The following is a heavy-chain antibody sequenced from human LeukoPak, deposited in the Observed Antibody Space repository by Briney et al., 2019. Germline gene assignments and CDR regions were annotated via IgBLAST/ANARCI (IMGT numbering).Heavy chain of an antibody. CDR1: GYTFTSYY. Sequence: ASVKVSCKASGYTFTSYYMHWVRQAPGQGLEWMGIINPSGGSTSYAQKFQGRVTMTRDTSTSTLYMELSSLRSEDTAVYYCARVAVVRGHAFDMWGQGTMVTVSS. J-gene: IGHJ3*02. CDR2: INPSGGST. D-gene: IGHD3-10*01. V-gene: IGHV1-46*01. CDR3: ARVAVVRGHAFDM.